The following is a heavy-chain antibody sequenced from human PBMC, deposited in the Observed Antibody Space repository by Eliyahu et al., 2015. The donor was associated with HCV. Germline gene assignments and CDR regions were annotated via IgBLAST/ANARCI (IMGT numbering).Heavy chain of an antibody. V-gene: IGHV6-1*01. D-gene: IGHD6-19*01. J-gene: IGHJ4*02. CDR3: TSGVADTHAFEN. Sequence: QVQLQQSGPGLVKPSQTLSLTCAISGDXVSSNSAAWNWXRQSPSRGLEWLGRTYYRSTWFGDYAPSVAGRITISPDTSKNQISLQLRSLTPEDTAVYYCTSGVADTHAFENWGQGTLVAVSS. CDR2: TYYRSTWFG. CDR1: GDXVSSNSAA.